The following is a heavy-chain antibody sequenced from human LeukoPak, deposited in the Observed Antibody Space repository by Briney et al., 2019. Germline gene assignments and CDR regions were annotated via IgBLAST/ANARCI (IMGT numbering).Heavy chain of an antibody. D-gene: IGHD3-9*01. J-gene: IGHJ6*03. Sequence: PGGSLRLSCAASGFTFSSYSMNWVRQAPGKGLEWVSSISSSSSHIYYADSVRGRFTISRDNAKNSLYLQMSSLRAEDTAVYYCARSRLYYDILTGYSPLHYYMDVWGKGTTVTISS. CDR3: ARSRLYYDILTGYSPLHYYMDV. V-gene: IGHV3-21*01. CDR1: GFTFSSYS. CDR2: ISSSSSHI.